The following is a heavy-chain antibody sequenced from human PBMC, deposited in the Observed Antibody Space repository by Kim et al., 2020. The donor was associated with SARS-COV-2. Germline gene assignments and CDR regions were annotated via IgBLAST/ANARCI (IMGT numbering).Heavy chain of an antibody. D-gene: IGHD6-13*01. CDR1: GGSISSSSYY. V-gene: IGHV4-39*01. Sequence: SETLSLTCTVSGGSISSSSYYWGWIRQPPGKGLEWIGSIYYSGSTYYNPSLKSRVTISVDTSKNQFSLKLSSVTAADTAVYYCARQLGSSWYNGWLDGMDVWGQGTTVTVSS. J-gene: IGHJ6*02. CDR3: ARQLGSSWYNGWLDGMDV. CDR2: IYYSGST.